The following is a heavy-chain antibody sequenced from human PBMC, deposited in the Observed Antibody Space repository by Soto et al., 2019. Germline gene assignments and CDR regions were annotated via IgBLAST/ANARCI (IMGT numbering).Heavy chain of an antibody. Sequence: ASVKVSCKASGYTFTGYYMQWVRQAPGQGLEWMGWINPNSGGTNYAQKFQGRVTMTRDTSISTAYMELSRLRSDDTAVYYCARVYYDSSGYYSSIDYWGQGTLVNVSS. V-gene: IGHV1-2*02. CDR1: GYTFTGYY. D-gene: IGHD3-22*01. CDR3: ARVYYDSSGYYSSIDY. J-gene: IGHJ4*02. CDR2: INPNSGGT.